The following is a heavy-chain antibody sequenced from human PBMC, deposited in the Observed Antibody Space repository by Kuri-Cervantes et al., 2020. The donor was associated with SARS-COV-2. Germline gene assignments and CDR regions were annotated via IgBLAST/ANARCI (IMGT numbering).Heavy chain of an antibody. CDR1: GFSYH. D-gene: IGHD6-13*01. CDR2: IYHSGST. J-gene: IGHJ3*02. V-gene: IGHV4-38-2*02. Sequence: GSLRLSCYVSGFSYHWGWIRQPPGKGLEWIGSIYHSGSTYYSPSLKSRVTISVDTSKNQFSLKLSSVTAADTAVYYCARDPWGIAAALNAFDIWGQGTKVT. CDR3: ARDPWGIAAALNAFDI.